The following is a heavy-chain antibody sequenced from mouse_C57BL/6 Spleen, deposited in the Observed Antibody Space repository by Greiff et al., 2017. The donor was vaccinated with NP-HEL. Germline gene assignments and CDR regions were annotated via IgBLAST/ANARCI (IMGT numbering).Heavy chain of an antibody. V-gene: IGHV1-15*01. D-gene: IGHD2-1*01. CDR2: IDPETGGT. Sequence: VQLQQSGAELVRPGASVTLSCKASGYTFTDYEMHWVKQTPVHGLEWIGAIDPETGGTAYNQKFKGKAILTADKSSSTAYMELRSLTSEDSAVYYCTMSRGNYPYFDYWGQGTTLTVSS. CDR3: TMSRGNYPYFDY. J-gene: IGHJ2*01. CDR1: GYTFTDYE.